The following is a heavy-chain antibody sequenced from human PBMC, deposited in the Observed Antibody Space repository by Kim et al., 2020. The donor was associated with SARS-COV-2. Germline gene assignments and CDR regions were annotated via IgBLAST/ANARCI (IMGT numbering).Heavy chain of an antibody. J-gene: IGHJ3*02. CDR3: AKGGDTIFGVDLDAFDI. Sequence: VKGRFTISRDNSKNTLYLQMNSLRAEDTAVYYCAKGGDTIFGVDLDAFDIWGQGTMVTVSS. D-gene: IGHD3-3*01. V-gene: IGHV3-30*02.